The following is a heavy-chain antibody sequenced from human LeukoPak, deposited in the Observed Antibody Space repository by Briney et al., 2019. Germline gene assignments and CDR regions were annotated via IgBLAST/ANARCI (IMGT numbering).Heavy chain of an antibody. CDR3: ARESEGNWFDP. J-gene: IGHJ5*02. Sequence: ASVKVSCKASGGTFSSYAINWVRQATGQGLEWMGWVNPNSGNTGYAQKFQGRVTMTRNTSISTAYMELSSLRSEDTAVYYCARESEGNWFDPWGQGTLVTVSS. CDR1: GGTFSSYA. CDR2: VNPNSGNT. V-gene: IGHV1-8*02.